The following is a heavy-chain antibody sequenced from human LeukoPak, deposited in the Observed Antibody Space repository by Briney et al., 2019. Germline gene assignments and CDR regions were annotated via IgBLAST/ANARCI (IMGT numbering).Heavy chain of an antibody. Sequence: PGGSLRLSCAASGFTFSSYAMSWVRQAPGKGLEWVSTISGDGTETFYADSVKGRFTISRDNSKNTHYLQMSSLRAEDTGIYYCAKGGHYSFFDYWGQGTLVTVSS. J-gene: IGHJ4*02. CDR3: AKGGHYSFFDY. CDR2: ISGDGTET. V-gene: IGHV3-23*01. D-gene: IGHD4-11*01. CDR1: GFTFSSYA.